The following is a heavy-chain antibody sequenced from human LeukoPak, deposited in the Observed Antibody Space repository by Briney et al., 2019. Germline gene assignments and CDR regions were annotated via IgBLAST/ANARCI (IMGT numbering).Heavy chain of an antibody. Sequence: GGSLRLSCAASGFTFSGHSMHWVRQAPGKGLVWVSRINTDGSTTTYADSVKGRFTISRDNAKNTLYLQMSSLRAEDTAVYFCARNFYYGHDYWGQGTLVTVSS. CDR2: INTDGSTT. D-gene: IGHD3-10*01. CDR3: ARNFYYGHDY. CDR1: GFTFSGHS. J-gene: IGHJ4*02. V-gene: IGHV3-74*01.